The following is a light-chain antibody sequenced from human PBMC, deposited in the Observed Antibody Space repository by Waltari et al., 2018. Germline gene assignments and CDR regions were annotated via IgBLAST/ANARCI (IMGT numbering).Light chain of an antibody. J-gene: IGLJ3*02. CDR3: CSFTRSSTWV. CDR1: SSDVGGYNY. V-gene: IGLV2-14*03. CDR2: DVN. Sequence: QSALTQPASVSGSPGQSITISCTGSSSDVGGYNYVSWYQQHPGKAPKLMIFDVNNRASGVSNRFSGSKSGNTASLTISGLQVEVEAEYYCCSFTRSSTWVFGGGTKLTVL.